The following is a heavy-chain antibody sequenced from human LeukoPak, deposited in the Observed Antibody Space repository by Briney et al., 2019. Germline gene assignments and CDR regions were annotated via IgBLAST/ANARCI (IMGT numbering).Heavy chain of an antibody. CDR1: GGTFSSYA. CDR3: ATVGGRNGYYYYYYYMDV. J-gene: IGHJ6*03. D-gene: IGHD3-16*01. CDR2: IIPIFGTA. V-gene: IGHV1-69*06. Sequence: SVKVSCKASGGTFSSYAISWVRQAPGQGLEWMGGIIPIFGTANYAQKFQGRVTITADKSTSTAYMELSSLRSEDTAVYYCATVGGRNGYYYYYYYMDVWGKGTTVTVSS.